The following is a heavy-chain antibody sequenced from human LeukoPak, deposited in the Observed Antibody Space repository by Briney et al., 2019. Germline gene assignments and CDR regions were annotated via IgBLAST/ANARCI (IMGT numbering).Heavy chain of an antibody. J-gene: IGHJ4*02. D-gene: IGHD2-2*01. Sequence: PGGSLRLSCAASGFTFSSYAMHWVRQAPGKGLEWVAVISYDGNSEYYTDSVKGRFTISRDNSKSTLFLQMNSLRAEDTAVYFCAKDCCCSTTSCYVHYFDCWGQGTPVTVSS. CDR2: ISYDGNSE. CDR1: GFTFSSYA. V-gene: IGHV3-30*18. CDR3: AKDCCCSTTSCYVHYFDC.